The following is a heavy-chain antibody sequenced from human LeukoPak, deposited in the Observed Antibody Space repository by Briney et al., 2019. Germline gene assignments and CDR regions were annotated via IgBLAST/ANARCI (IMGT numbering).Heavy chain of an antibody. CDR2: IYYSGST. V-gene: IGHV4-59*01. J-gene: IGHJ6*03. CDR1: GGSISSYY. D-gene: IGHD5/OR15-5a*01. CDR3: AREMSPSYYYYSMDV. Sequence: SETLSLTCTVSGGSISSYYWSWIRQPPGKGLEWIGYIYYSGSTNYNPSLKSRVTISVDTSKNQFSLKLSSVTAADTAVYYCAREMSPSYYYYSMDVWGKGTTVTISS.